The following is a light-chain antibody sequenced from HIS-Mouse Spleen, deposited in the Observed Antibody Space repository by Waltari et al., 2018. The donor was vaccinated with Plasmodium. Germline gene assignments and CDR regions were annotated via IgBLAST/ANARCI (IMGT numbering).Light chain of an antibody. J-gene: IGKJ2*01. CDR3: QQYNSYSYT. V-gene: IGKV1-5*03. CDR2: KAS. CDR1: QSISSW. Sequence: DIHITRSPSNLSASVGDRVTITCRASQSISSWLAWYQQKPGKAPKLLIYKASSLESGVPSRFSGSGSGTEFTLTISSLQPDDFATYYCQQYNSYSYTFGQGTKLEIK.